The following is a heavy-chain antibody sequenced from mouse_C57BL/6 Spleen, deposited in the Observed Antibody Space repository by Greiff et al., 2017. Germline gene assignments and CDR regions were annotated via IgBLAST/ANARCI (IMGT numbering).Heavy chain of an antibody. CDR2: ISSGSSTI. D-gene: IGHD2-3*01. J-gene: IGHJ4*01. CDR3: ARGGYYDHYAMDY. CDR1: GFTFSDYG. V-gene: IGHV5-17*01. Sequence: EVQLVESGGGLVKPGGSLKLSCAASGFTFSDYGMHWVRQAPEKGLEWVAYISSGSSTIYYADTVKGRFTISRDNAKNTLFLQMTSLRSEDTAMYYCARGGYYDHYAMDYWGQGTSVTVSS.